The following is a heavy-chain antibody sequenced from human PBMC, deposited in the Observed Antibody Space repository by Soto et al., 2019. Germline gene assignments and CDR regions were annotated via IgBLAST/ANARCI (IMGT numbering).Heavy chain of an antibody. D-gene: IGHD6-13*01. J-gene: IGHJ6*03. CDR1: GFTFSSYG. CDR3: ARAKAAAYYYYYYMDV. V-gene: IGHV3-33*01. Sequence: RGSLRLSCAASGFTFSSYGMHWVRQAPGKGLEWVAVIWYDGSNKYYADSVKGRFTISRDNSKNTLYLQMNSLRAEDTAVYYCARAKAAAYYYYYYMDVWGKGTTVTV. CDR2: IWYDGSNK.